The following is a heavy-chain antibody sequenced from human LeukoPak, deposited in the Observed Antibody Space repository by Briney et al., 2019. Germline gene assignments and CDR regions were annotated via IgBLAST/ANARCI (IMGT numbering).Heavy chain of an antibody. CDR1: GFTFSSYW. J-gene: IGHJ4*02. CDR2: INQDGSDE. CDR3: ARDSAGNDY. D-gene: IGHD6-13*01. Sequence: GGSLRLSCAVSGFTFSSYWMSWVRQAPGKGLEWVANINQDGSDENYVDSLKGRFTISRDNAKKSLYLQMNSLRAEDTAMYYCARDSAGNDYWGQGTLVTVSS. V-gene: IGHV3-7*01.